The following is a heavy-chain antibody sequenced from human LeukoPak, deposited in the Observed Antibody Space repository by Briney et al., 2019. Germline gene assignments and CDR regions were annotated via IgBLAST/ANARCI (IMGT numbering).Heavy chain of an antibody. CDR1: GFTFDDYA. CDR3: AKFWAPMALSYYFDY. D-gene: IGHD3-10*01. CDR2: ISGSGGST. Sequence: PGGSLRLSCAASGFTFDDYAMHWVRQAPGKGLEWVSAISGSGGSTYYADSVKGRFTISRDNSKNTLYLQMSSLRAEDTAVYYCAKFWAPMALSYYFDYWGQGTLVTVS. V-gene: IGHV3-23*01. J-gene: IGHJ4*02.